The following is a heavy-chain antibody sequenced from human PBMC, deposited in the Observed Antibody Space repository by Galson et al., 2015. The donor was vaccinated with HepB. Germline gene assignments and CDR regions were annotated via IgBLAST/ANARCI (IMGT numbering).Heavy chain of an antibody. D-gene: IGHD6-19*01. CDR3: ATELRHNSGSVALDS. V-gene: IGHV3-33*01. CDR1: GFSFSSYG. CDR2: ICRDGTNK. J-gene: IGHJ4*02. Sequence: SLRLSCAASGFSFSSYGLHWVRQAPGKGLEWLSGICRDGTNKYYADSVKGRFTISRDNSKNTLYLQTNSLRPEDTAMYYCATELRHNSGSVALDSWGQGALVTVSS.